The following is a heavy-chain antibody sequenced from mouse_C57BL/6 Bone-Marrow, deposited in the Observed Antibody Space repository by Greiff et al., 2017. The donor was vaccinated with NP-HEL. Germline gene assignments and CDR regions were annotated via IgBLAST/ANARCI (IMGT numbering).Heavy chain of an antibody. J-gene: IGHJ2*01. D-gene: IGHD2-1*01. CDR1: GFTFSSYG. CDR2: ISSGGSYT. CDR3: ARHGVYGIFDY. V-gene: IGHV5-6*01. Sequence: EVQLVESGGDLVKPGGSLKLSCAASGFTFSSYGMSWVRQTPDKRLEWVATISSGGSYTYYPDSVKGRFTISRDNAKNTLYLQMSSLKSEDTAMYYCARHGVYGIFDYWGQGTTLTVSS.